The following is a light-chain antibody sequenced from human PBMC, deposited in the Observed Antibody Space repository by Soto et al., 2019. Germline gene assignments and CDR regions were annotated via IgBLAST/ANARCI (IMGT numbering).Light chain of an antibody. CDR1: SSDVGGYNY. Sequence: QSALTQPASWSGSPGQSITISCTGTSSDVGGYNYVSWYQHHPGKAPKLIIYDVSNRPSGVSIRFSGSKSDNTASLTISGLQPEDEADYHCSSYTTSNTRQIVFGTGTKVTVL. CDR2: DVS. V-gene: IGLV2-14*03. CDR3: SSYTTSNTRQIV. J-gene: IGLJ1*01.